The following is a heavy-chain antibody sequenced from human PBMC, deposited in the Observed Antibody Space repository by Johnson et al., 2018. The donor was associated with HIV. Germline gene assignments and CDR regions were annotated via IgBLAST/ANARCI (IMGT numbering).Heavy chain of an antibody. CDR3: ARIPGSGWEHDAFDS. J-gene: IGHJ3*02. CDR2: IYSGGST. CDR1: GFTVSSDY. V-gene: IGHV3-66*01. D-gene: IGHD6-19*01. Sequence: VESGGGLVQPGGSLRLSCAASGFTVSSDYMTWVRQAPGKGLEWVSIIYSGGSTYYTRSVKGRFTISRDNSKNMLFLQMNSLRAEDTALYYCARIPGSGWEHDAFDSWGQGTLVTVSS.